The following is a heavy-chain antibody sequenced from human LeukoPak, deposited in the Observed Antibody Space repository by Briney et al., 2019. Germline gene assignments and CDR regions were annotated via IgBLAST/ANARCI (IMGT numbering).Heavy chain of an antibody. CDR1: GGSFSGYY. D-gene: IGHD3-16*02. CDR2: INHSGST. CDR3: ARVRYRMATYYYYGMDV. J-gene: IGHJ6*02. Sequence: PSETLSLTCAVYGGSFSGYYWSWIRQPPGKGLEWIGEINHSGSTNYNPSLKSRVTISVDTSKNQFSLKLSSVTAADTAVYHRARVRYRMATYYYYGMDVWGQGTTVTVSS. V-gene: IGHV4-34*01.